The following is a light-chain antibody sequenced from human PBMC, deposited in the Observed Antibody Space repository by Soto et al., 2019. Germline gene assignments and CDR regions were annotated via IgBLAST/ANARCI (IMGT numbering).Light chain of an antibody. Sequence: QSVLTQPASLSGSPGQSITISCTGTSSDIGAYDYVSWYQQRPGEAPKLIISEVRNRPSGISYRFTGSKSGNTASLTISGLQAEDEADYYCSSYTTTSTLVFGGGTQLTVL. CDR3: SSYTTTSTLV. CDR2: EVR. CDR1: SSDIGAYDY. V-gene: IGLV2-14*01. J-gene: IGLJ7*01.